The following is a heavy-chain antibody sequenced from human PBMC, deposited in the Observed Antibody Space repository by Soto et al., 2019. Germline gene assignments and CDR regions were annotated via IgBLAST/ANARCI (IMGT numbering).Heavy chain of an antibody. V-gene: IGHV3-23*01. CDR2: VSAGGDMT. Sequence: DVQLLESGGHLVQPGGSLRLSCAASGFTFSSYAMSWVRQAPGTGLEWVSSVSAGGDMTYYSDSVKGRFTISRDNSNTATSLQMNSLRIEDTALYYCARGDLGGSGSPASYYYSGLDVWGKGATVTVS. CDR3: ARGDLGGSGSPASYYYSGLDV. J-gene: IGHJ6*04. D-gene: IGHD3-10*01. CDR1: GFTFSSYA.